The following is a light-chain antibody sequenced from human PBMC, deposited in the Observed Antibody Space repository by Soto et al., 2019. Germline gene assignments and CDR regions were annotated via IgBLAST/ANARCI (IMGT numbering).Light chain of an antibody. Sequence: AIQLTQSPSSLSASVGDRVTITCRASQGISSALAWYQQKPGKAPKLLIYDASSLESGVPSRFSGSGSGTDFTLTISSLQPEDFATYYCQQFNSYSWTFGQGTNVEIK. CDR2: DAS. CDR1: QGISSA. V-gene: IGKV1-13*02. CDR3: QQFNSYSWT. J-gene: IGKJ1*01.